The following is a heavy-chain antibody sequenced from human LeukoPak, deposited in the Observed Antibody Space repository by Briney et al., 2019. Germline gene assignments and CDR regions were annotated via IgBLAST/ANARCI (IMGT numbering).Heavy chain of an antibody. Sequence: SETLSLTCAVYGGSFSGYYWSWIRQPPGKGLEWIGEINHSGSTNYNPSLKSRVTISVDTSKNQFSLKLSSVTAADTAVYYCARYYDSSGYDYRPNAFDIWGQGTMVTVSS. CDR1: GGSFSGYY. CDR3: ARYYDSSGYDYRPNAFDI. J-gene: IGHJ3*02. V-gene: IGHV4-34*01. CDR2: INHSGST. D-gene: IGHD3-22*01.